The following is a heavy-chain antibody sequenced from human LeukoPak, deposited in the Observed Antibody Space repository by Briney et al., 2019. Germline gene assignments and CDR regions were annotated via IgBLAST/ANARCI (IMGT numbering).Heavy chain of an antibody. CDR1: GYTFTSYG. V-gene: IGHV1-18*01. J-gene: IGHJ6*02. CDR3: ASSGVVSTNYYVMDV. CDR2: ISAYNGNT. Sequence: ASVTVSCTASGYTFTSYGISWVRQAPGQGLEWMGWISAYNGNTNYAQKLQGRVTMTTDTSTSTAYMELSSLRSEDTATYYCASSGVVSTNYYVMDVWGQGTTVTVS. D-gene: IGHD3-3*01.